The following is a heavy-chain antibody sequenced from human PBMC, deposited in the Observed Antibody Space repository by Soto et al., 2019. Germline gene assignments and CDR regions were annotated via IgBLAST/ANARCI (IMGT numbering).Heavy chain of an antibody. V-gene: IGHV3-23*01. CDR2: ISSSGETT. J-gene: IGHJ6*02. D-gene: IGHD6-13*01. CDR1: GFTFSSFA. Sequence: EVQLLESGGGLVQPGGSLRLSCAASGFTFSSFAMTWVRQAPGEGLXXXXXISSSGETTYYSDSVKGRFTISXDXXXXXXXLQMTSLRAEDTAVYFCVQDWTGNSCPCMVVWGQGTTVTVSS. CDR3: VQDWTGNSCPCMVV.